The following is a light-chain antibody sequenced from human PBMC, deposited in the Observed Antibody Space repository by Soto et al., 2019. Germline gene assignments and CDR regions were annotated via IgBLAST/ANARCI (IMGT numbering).Light chain of an antibody. CDR1: QSVGSF. CDR3: QQRDSWPLT. J-gene: IGKJ4*01. V-gene: IGKV3-11*01. Sequence: EIVLTQSPATLSLSPGERATLSCRASQSVGSFLAWYQQKPGHPPRLLIYSASDRATGIPDRFSGSGSGTDFTLTISNLEPEDFAVYYCQQRDSWPLTFDGGTRV. CDR2: SAS.